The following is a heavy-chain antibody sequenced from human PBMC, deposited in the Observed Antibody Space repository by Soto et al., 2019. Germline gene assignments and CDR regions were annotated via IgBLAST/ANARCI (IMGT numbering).Heavy chain of an antibody. CDR2: IIPILGIA. D-gene: IGHD5-18*01. Sequence: SVKVSCKASGGTFSSYTISWVRQAPGQGLEWMGRIIPILGIANYAQKFQGRVTITADKSTSTAYMELSSLRSEDTAVYYCARDLKGIQLWTTGMDVWGQGTTVTVSS. V-gene: IGHV1-69*04. CDR1: GGTFSSYT. CDR3: ARDLKGIQLWTTGMDV. J-gene: IGHJ6*02.